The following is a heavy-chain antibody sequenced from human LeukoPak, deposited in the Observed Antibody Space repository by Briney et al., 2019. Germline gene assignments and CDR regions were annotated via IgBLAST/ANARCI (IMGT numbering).Heavy chain of an antibody. CDR2: IYYSGST. CDR3: ARGYGSGWYVSGFDY. V-gene: IGHV4-39*02. Sequence: SETLSLTCTVSGDSISSSSYYWGWIRQPPGKGLEWIGSIYYSGSTYYNPSLKSRVTISVDTSKNHFSLKLSSVTAADMAVYYCARGYGSGWYVSGFDYWGRGTLVTVSS. CDR1: GDSISSSSYY. D-gene: IGHD6-19*01. J-gene: IGHJ4*02.